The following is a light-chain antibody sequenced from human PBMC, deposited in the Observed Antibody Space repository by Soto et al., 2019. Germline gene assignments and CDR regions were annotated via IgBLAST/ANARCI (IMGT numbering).Light chain of an antibody. Sequence: DIQMTQSPSTLSASVGDRVTITCRASQSISNWLAWHQQKPGKAPKLLIYKASSLESGVPSRFSGSGSGTEFTLTISSLQADDSATYYCQQYSTSSWTFGQGTKGDIK. J-gene: IGKJ1*01. CDR3: QQYSTSSWT. CDR1: QSISNW. CDR2: KAS. V-gene: IGKV1-5*03.